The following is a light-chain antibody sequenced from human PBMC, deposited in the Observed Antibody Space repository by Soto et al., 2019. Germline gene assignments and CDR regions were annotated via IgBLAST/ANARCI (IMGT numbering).Light chain of an antibody. CDR1: QGIEND. V-gene: IGKV1-6*01. J-gene: IGKJ1*01. CDR3: LQDYRYPWT. CDR2: AAS. Sequence: IVMTQSPSSLSSSVGDRITITCRSSQGIENDLGWFQQKPGKAPKLLISAASNVQTGVPSRFSGSGSGTDFTLTISSLQPEDFATYYCLQDYRYPWTFGQGTKVDI.